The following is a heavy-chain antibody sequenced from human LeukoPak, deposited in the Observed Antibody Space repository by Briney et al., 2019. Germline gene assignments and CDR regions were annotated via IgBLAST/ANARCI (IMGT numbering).Heavy chain of an antibody. CDR1: GFTFSSYG. Sequence: GRSLRLSCAASGFTFSSYGMHWVRQAPGKGLEWVAVISYDGSNKYYADSVKGRFTISRDNSKNTLYLQMNSLRAEDTAVYYCARVRWFGELYWGQGTLVTVSS. V-gene: IGHV3-30*03. CDR3: ARVRWFGELY. J-gene: IGHJ4*02. CDR2: ISYDGSNK. D-gene: IGHD3-10*01.